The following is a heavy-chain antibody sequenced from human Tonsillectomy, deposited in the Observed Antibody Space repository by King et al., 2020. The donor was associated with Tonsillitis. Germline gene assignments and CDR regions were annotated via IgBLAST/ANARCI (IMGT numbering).Heavy chain of an antibody. CDR1: GFNFSRYA. CDR3: AKNIRYCSGGRCFYSFYMDV. V-gene: IGHV3-23*04. Sequence: VQLVESGGGLVQPGGSLRLSCAASGFNFSRYAMSWVRQAPGKGLEWVSGITGDGVSTYYADSVKGRFTISRDNSKNTLYLQMNSLRAEDTAVYYCAKNIRYCSGGRCFYSFYMDVWGKGTTVTVSS. J-gene: IGHJ6*03. CDR2: ITGDGVST. D-gene: IGHD2-15*01.